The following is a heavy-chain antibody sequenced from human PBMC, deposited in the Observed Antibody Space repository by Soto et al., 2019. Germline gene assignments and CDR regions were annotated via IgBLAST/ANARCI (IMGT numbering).Heavy chain of an antibody. CDR2: IWYDGSKK. CDR1: GFTFSSHA. CDR3: AIDPGCSNYDFDY. V-gene: IGHV3-33*01. D-gene: IGHD5-12*01. Sequence: QVQLVESGGGVVQPGRSLRLSCVASGFTFSSHAMHWVRQAPGKGLEWVAVIWYDGSKKYYADSVKGRFTVARDDSKNTLYLQLNSLRGEDTAVYYCAIDPGCSNYDFDYWGQGTLVIVSP. J-gene: IGHJ4*02.